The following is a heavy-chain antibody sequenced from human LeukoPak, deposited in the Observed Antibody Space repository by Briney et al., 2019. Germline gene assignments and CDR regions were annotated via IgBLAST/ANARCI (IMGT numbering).Heavy chain of an antibody. D-gene: IGHD3-10*01. CDR2: INPNSGGT. V-gene: IGHV1-2*02. CDR1: GYTFTGYY. CDR3: ARVGYYSSGAPNDAFDI. J-gene: IGHJ3*02. Sequence: ASVKVSCKASGYTFTGYYMHWVRQAPGQGLEWMGWINPNSGGTNYEQKFQGRVTMTRDTSISTAYMELGRLRSDDTAVYYCARVGYYSSGAPNDAFDIWGQGTMVTVSS.